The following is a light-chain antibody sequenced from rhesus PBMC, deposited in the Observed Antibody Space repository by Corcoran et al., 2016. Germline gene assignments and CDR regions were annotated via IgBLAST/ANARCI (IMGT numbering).Light chain of an antibody. CDR1: QSISSW. Sequence: DIQMTQSPSSLSASVGDTVTITCRASQSISSWLDWYQQKPGKAPKLLIYKASSLQSGVPSRFSGSGSGTDFTLTINSLQPEDFATYYCLQYSSSPFTFGPGTKLDIK. CDR2: KAS. V-gene: IGKV1-22*01. J-gene: IGKJ3*01. CDR3: LQYSSSPFT.